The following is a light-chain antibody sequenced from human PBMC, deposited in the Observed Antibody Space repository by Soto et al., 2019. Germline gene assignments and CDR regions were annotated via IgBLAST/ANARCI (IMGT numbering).Light chain of an antibody. CDR3: QQSYTLSPLT. CDR2: AAS. CDR1: QSISSY. J-gene: IGKJ4*01. Sequence: DIQMTQSPSSLSSSVGGRVTITCRXSQSISSYLNWYQQKPGKAPKLLIYAASSLQSGVPSRFSGSGSGTDFTLTISSLQPEDFATYFCQQSYTLSPLTFGGGTKVDIK. V-gene: IGKV1-39*01.